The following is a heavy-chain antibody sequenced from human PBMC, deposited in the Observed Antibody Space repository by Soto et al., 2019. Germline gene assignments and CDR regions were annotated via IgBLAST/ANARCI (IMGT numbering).Heavy chain of an antibody. CDR3: ARDDPVFGAIPRMDI. CDR1: GFPFSTYT. Sequence: EVQLVESGGGLVKPGGSLRLSCSASGFPFSTYTMYWVRQAPGKRLEWVSSITSSSSRNIFYADSVKGRFTISRDNANNMIFLQMNNLRVEDTAVYYCARDDPVFGAIPRMDIWGHGTTVTVSS. CDR2: ITSSSSRNI. V-gene: IGHV3-21*02. D-gene: IGHD3-3*01. J-gene: IGHJ6*02.